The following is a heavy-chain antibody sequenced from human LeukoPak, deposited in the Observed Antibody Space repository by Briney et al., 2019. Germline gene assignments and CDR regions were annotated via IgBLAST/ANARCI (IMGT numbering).Heavy chain of an antibody. CDR2: IYYSGST. CDR1: GGSISSSSYY. D-gene: IGHD6-19*01. V-gene: IGHV4-39*07. CDR3: ARRKPSVAGYQGVFDY. Sequence: PSETLSLTCTVSGGSISSSSYYWGWIRQPPGKGLEWIGSIYYSGSTYYNPSLKSRVTISVDTSKNQFSLKLSSVTAADTAVYYCARRKPSVAGYQGVFDYWGQGTLVTVSS. J-gene: IGHJ4*02.